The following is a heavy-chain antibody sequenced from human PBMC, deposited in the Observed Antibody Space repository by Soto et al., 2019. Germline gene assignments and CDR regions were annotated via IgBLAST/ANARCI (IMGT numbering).Heavy chain of an antibody. D-gene: IGHD1-26*01. V-gene: IGHV1-18*04. Sequence: QVQLVQSGDEVKKPGASVKVSCKASGYSFTRYGISWVRQAPGQGLEWMGWISTYNGNTNYAQKAQGRVTMATDTSTSTAYMELRRLTSDDTAVYFCAREDLVGPTTFLDYYYGMDVWGQGTTVTVSS. CDR1: GYSFTRYG. CDR3: AREDLVGPTTFLDYYYGMDV. CDR2: ISTYNGNT. J-gene: IGHJ6*02.